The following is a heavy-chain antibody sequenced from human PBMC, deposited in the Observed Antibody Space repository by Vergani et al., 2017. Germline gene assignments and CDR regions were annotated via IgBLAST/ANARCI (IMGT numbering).Heavy chain of an antibody. CDR2: IHYSENT. J-gene: IGHJ5*02. V-gene: IGHV4-59*11. CDR1: FDSIRNLY. CDR3: ASHTHSGQRADR. D-gene: IGHD6-19*01. Sequence: QVQLQESGPGLVKSSEPLSLTCRVSFDSIRNLYCNWIRQPPGKGLEWIGSIHYSENTNYNPSLKTRVTISVDTSKNQFSLTLTSVTASDTAVYYCASHTHSGQRADRWGQGILVTVTS.